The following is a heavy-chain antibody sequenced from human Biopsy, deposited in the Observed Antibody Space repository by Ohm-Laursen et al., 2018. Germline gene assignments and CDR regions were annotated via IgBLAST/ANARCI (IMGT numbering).Heavy chain of an antibody. J-gene: IGHJ2*01. Sequence: PSQTLSLTCTVSGGSISGSSWSWIRQAPGKGLEWIGYISYSRQTNYNPPLKSRVTISVDTSMNHLSLRLPSVTAADTAVYYCARHAPSYSGSYWRYFDLWGRGTLVTVSS. CDR2: ISYSRQT. CDR1: GGSISGSS. V-gene: IGHV4-59*08. CDR3: ARHAPSYSGSYWRYFDL. D-gene: IGHD1-26*01.